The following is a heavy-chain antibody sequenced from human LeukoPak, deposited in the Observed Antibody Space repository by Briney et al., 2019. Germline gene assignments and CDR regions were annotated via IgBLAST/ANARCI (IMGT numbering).Heavy chain of an antibody. J-gene: IGHJ4*02. CDR2: INHSGST. CDR3: ATPRDEYQLLLLDY. Sequence: SETLSLTCAVYGGSFSGYYWSWIRQPPGKGLEWIGEINHSGSTNYNPSLKSRVTISVDTSKNQFSLKLSSVTAADTAVYYCATPRDEYQLLLLDYWGQGTLVTVSS. CDR1: GGSFSGYY. D-gene: IGHD2-2*01. V-gene: IGHV4-34*01.